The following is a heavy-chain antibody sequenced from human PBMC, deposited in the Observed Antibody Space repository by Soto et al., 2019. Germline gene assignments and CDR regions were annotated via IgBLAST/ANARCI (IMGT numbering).Heavy chain of an antibody. D-gene: IGHD2-15*01. CDR1: GGSISSGVYY. CDR3: ARALTGYSVSNWFDP. J-gene: IGHJ5*02. CDR2: IYYSGST. V-gene: IGHV4-31*03. Sequence: PSETLSLTCTVSGGSISSGVYYWSWIRQHPGKGLEWIGDIYYSGSTYYNPSLKSRVTLSVDTSNNQFSLRLSSVTAADTAVYYCARALTGYSVSNWFDPWGQGTLVTVSS.